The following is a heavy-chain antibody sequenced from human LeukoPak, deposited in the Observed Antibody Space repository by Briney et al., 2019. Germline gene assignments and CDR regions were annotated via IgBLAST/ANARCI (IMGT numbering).Heavy chain of an antibody. CDR3: ARHGGLGNFFDLDY. V-gene: IGHV1-18*04. CDR1: GYTFTSFD. Sequence: ASVKVSCTASGYTFTSFDITWVRQAPGQGLEWMAWISPYNGNTFHAQKPQGRVTMTTDTSTSTAYMELRSLRSDDTAMYYCARHGGLGNFFDLDYWGQGTLVTVSS. CDR2: ISPYNGNT. J-gene: IGHJ4*02. D-gene: IGHD3-16*01.